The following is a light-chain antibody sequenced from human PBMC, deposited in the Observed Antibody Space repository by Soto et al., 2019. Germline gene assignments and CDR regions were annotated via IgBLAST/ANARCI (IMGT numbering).Light chain of an antibody. J-gene: IGKJ2*03. CDR2: DAS. Sequence: DIQMTQSPSKLSASVGNRVTITSRASQGINTWLAWYQQKPGKAPKLLIYDASNLESGVPSRFSGSGSGTEFTLTISSLQPDDFATYYCQQYKSYSQSFGQGTKVEIK. CDR1: QGINTW. CDR3: QQYKSYSQS. V-gene: IGKV1-5*01.